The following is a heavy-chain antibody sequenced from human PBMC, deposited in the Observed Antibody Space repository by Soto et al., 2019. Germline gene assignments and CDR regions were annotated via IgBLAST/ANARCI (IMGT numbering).Heavy chain of an antibody. Sequence: QVQLVQSGAEVKKPGSSVKVSCKASGGTFSSYAISWVRQAPGQGLEWMGGIIPIFGTANYAQKFQGRVTITADESTSNADMELSSLRSEDTAVYYCASNYGDGEGYYYYYGMDVWGQGTTVTVSS. CDR3: ASNYGDGEGYYYYYGMDV. V-gene: IGHV1-69*01. CDR2: IIPIFGTA. CDR1: GGTFSSYA. D-gene: IGHD4-17*01. J-gene: IGHJ6*02.